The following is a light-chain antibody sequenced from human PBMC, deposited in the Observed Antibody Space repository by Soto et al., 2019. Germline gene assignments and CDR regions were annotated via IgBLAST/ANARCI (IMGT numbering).Light chain of an antibody. J-gene: IGLJ2*01. CDR1: DSDFGGYNY. CDR3: CSYISDGVEV. V-gene: IGLV2-14*03. Sequence: QSALTQPASVSGSPGQSITISCTGTDSDFGGYNYVSWYQHHPGNAPKVMIYDVTYRPSGVSNRLSGSKSGNTASLTISGLQAEDEAYYYCCSYISDGVEVFGGGTKLTV. CDR2: DVT.